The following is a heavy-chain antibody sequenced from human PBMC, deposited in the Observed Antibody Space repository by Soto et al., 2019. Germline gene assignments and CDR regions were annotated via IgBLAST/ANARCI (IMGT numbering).Heavy chain of an antibody. V-gene: IGHV1-69*06. CDR3: ATYEGYSHGYDIDY. D-gene: IGHD5-18*01. CDR1: GGTFSSYA. CDR2: IIPIFGTA. Sequence: SVKVSCKASGGTFSSYAISWVRQAPGQGLEWMGGIIPIFGTANYAQKFQGRVTITADKSTSTAYMELSSLRSEDTAVYYCATYEGYSHGYDIDYWGQGALVTVSS. J-gene: IGHJ4*02.